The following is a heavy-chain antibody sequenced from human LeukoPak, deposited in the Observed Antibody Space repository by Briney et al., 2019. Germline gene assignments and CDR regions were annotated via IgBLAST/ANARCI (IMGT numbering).Heavy chain of an antibody. Sequence: GGSLRLSCAASGFTFSNYDMQWVRQAPGKGLEWVSGISDSGGSTYYADSVKGRFTISRDNAKNTLYLQMNSLRAEDTAVYYCAKSGNRGYDRGHFFDYWGQGSLGTPSP. D-gene: IGHD5-12*01. CDR1: GFTFSNYD. CDR3: AKSGNRGYDRGHFFDY. CDR2: ISDSGGST. V-gene: IGHV3-23*01. J-gene: IGHJ4*02.